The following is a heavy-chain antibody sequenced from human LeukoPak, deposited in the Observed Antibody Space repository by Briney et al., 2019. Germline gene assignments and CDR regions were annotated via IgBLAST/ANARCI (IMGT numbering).Heavy chain of an antibody. D-gene: IGHD2-21*02. CDR3: AYCGGDCNWFGP. J-gene: IGHJ5*02. V-gene: IGHV4-34*01. CDR2: INHSGST. CDR1: GGSFSGYY. Sequence: PSETLSLTCAVYGGSFSGYYWSWIRQPPGKGLEWVGEINHSGSTNYNPSLKSRVTISVDTSKNQFSLKLSSVTAADTAVYYCAYCGGDCNWFGPWGQGTLVTVSS.